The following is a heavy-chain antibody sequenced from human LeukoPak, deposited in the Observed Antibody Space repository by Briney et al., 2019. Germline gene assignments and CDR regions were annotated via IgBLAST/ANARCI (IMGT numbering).Heavy chain of an antibody. CDR1: GYSFTTHW. J-gene: IGHJ3*02. V-gene: IGHV5-51*01. D-gene: IGHD3-10*01. Sequence: GESLKISCKGSGYSFTTHWIGWVRQMPGKGLEWMGIIYPGDSDTRYSPSFQGQVTISADKSISTAYLQWSSLKAPGTAMCYCASPFDDAFDIWGQGTMVTVSS. CDR3: ASPFDDAFDI. CDR2: IYPGDSDT.